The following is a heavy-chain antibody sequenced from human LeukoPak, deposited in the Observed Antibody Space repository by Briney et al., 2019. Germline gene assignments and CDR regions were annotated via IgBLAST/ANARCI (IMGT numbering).Heavy chain of an antibody. J-gene: IGHJ4*02. CDR2: INANGGGT. CDR1: GFTFSNYA. D-gene: IGHD3-9*01. V-gene: IGHV3-64*02. Sequence: WGSLRLSCAASGFTFSNYAMHWVRQAPGMGLEYVSGINANGGGTYYADSVKGRFTISRDNSKSTLYLQLGSLRAEDMAVYFCARVLLTGYYYDYWGQGTLVTVSS. CDR3: ARVLLTGYYYDY.